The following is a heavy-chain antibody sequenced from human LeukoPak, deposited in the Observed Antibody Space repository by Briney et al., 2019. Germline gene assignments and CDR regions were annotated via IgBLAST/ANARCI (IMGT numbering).Heavy chain of an antibody. CDR1: GFTFDDYG. D-gene: IGHD4-17*01. J-gene: IGHJ4*02. CDR3: ARENQGDYGSTFDY. V-gene: IGHV3-20*04. Sequence: GGSLSLSCAASGFTFDDYGMSWVRQPPGKGLEWVSGINWNGGSTDYAYSVKGRITISRDNAKNSLYLQMNSLRAEDTALYYCARENQGDYGSTFDYWGRGKLVTVS. CDR2: INWNGGST.